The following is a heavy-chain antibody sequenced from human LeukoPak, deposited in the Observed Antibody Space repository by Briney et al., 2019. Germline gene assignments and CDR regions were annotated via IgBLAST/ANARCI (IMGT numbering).Heavy chain of an antibody. D-gene: IGHD2-21*02. CDR1: GFTFSSYW. Sequence: GGSLRLSCAASGFTFSSYWMHWVRHAPGKGLVWVSRINSDGSATIHADSVKGRFTISRDNAKNTLYLQMNSLRVEDTAVYYCARESTADFDYWGQGTLVTVSS. CDR2: INSDGSAT. V-gene: IGHV3-74*01. CDR3: ARESTADFDY. J-gene: IGHJ4*02.